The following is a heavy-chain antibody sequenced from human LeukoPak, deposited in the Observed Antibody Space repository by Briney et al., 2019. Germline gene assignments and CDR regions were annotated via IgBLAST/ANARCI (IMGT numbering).Heavy chain of an antibody. D-gene: IGHD1-26*01. J-gene: IGHJ5*02. CDR1: GVSISGSYYY. Sequence: SETLSLTCAVSGVSISGSYYYWGWIRQPPGKGLEWIGSIHYSARIYYNPSLKSRLTISPDTSKNQFSLKLTSVTAADTAVYYCTREVRSAWASFDPWGQGTLVIVSS. CDR3: TREVRSAWASFDP. CDR2: IHYSARI. V-gene: IGHV4-39*07.